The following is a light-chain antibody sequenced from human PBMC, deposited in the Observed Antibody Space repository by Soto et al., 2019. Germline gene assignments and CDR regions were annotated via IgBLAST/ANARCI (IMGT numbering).Light chain of an antibody. Sequence: DIQMTQSPSTLSASVGDRVTITCRASQNINSWLAWYQQKPGKAPKLLIYKASTLESEVPFRFGGSGSGTEFTLTISSLEPEDFAVYYCQQRSNWPLFGPGTKVDIK. CDR3: QQRSNWPL. J-gene: IGKJ3*01. CDR1: QNINSW. V-gene: IGKV1-5*03. CDR2: KAS.